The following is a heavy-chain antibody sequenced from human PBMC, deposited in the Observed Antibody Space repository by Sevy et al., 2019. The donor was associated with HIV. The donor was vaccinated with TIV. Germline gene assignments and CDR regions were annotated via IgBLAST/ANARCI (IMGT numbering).Heavy chain of an antibody. Sequence: GGSLRLSCAASGFTFSNYAMHWVRQAPGKGLEWVAVISYDGSNKYYADSVRGRFTISRDSSKNTLYLQMNGLRPEDTAVYYCARDLEVYGGWEQTSQGMDVWGQGTTVTVSS. V-gene: IGHV3-30-3*01. CDR3: ARDLEVYGGWEQTSQGMDV. J-gene: IGHJ6*02. CDR2: ISYDGSNK. D-gene: IGHD1-26*01. CDR1: GFTFSNYA.